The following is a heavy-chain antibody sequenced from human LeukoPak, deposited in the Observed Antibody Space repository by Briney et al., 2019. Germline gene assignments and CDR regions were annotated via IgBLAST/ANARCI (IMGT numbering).Heavy chain of an antibody. V-gene: IGHV3-30-3*01. CDR2: ISYDGSNK. J-gene: IGHJ4*02. D-gene: IGHD6-19*01. CDR3: AREGLARVYFDY. CDR1: GFTFSSYA. Sequence: GGSLRLSCAASGFTFSSYAMHWVRQAPGKGLEWVAVISYDGSNKYYADSVKGRFTISRDNSKNTLYLQMNSLRAEDTAVYYCAREGLARVYFDYWGQGTLVTVSS.